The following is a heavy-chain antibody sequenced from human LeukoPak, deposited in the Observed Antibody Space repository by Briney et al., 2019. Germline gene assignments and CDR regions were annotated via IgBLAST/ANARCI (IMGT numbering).Heavy chain of an antibody. J-gene: IGHJ4*02. V-gene: IGHV3-7*02. D-gene: IGHD3-22*01. Sequence: GGSLRLSCAASGFTFSSYWMSWVRQTPGKGLEWVANIKQDGSETCYVDSVKGRFTISRDDAKNSLYLQMNSLRAEDTAVYYCARVRDSSGYPAASSYWGQGTLVTVSS. CDR3: ARVRDSSGYPAASSY. CDR2: IKQDGSET. CDR1: GFTFSSYW.